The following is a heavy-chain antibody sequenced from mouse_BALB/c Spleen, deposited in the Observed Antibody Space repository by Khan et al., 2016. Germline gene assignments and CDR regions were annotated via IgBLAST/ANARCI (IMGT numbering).Heavy chain of an antibody. CDR1: GDSITSGY. CDR3: STYDGYFFDY. J-gene: IGHJ2*01. D-gene: IGHD2-3*01. V-gene: IGHV3-8*02. CDR2: ISYSGTT. Sequence: EVQLQESGPSLVKPSQTLSLTCSVTGDSITSGYWNWIRKFPGNKFEYMGYISYSGTTYYNQSLKSRISITRDTSKNQFYLQLNSVTAEDTATYYCSTYDGYFFDYWDQGTTLTVSS.